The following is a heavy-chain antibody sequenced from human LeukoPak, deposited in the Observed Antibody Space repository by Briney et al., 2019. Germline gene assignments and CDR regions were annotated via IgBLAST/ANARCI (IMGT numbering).Heavy chain of an antibody. CDR1: GYTFTGYY. Sequence: ASVKVSCKASGYTFTGYYMHWVRQAPGQGLEWMGWINPNSGGTNYAQKFQGRVTMTRDTSISTAYMELSRLRSDDTAVYYCARDRGRGQWLARGEFDPWGQGTLSPSPQ. CDR2: INPNSGGT. D-gene: IGHD6-19*01. J-gene: IGHJ5*02. V-gene: IGHV1-2*02. CDR3: ARDRGRGQWLARGEFDP.